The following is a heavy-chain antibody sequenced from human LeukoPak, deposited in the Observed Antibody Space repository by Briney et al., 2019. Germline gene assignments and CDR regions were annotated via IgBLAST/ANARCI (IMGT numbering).Heavy chain of an antibody. J-gene: IGHJ1*01. CDR3: ASGSSSWYGYFQH. Sequence: GGSLRLSCAASGFTFSSYSMNWVRQAPGKGLEWVSSISSSSSYIYYADSVKGRFTISRDNAKNSLYLQMNSLRAEDTAVYYCASGSSSWYGYFQHWGQGTLVTVSS. CDR1: GFTFSSYS. D-gene: IGHD6-13*01. CDR2: ISSSSSYI. V-gene: IGHV3-21*01.